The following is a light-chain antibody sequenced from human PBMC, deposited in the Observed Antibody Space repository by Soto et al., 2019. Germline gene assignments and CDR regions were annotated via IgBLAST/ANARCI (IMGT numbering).Light chain of an antibody. V-gene: IGLV1-47*02. CDR2: SNN. J-gene: IGLJ3*02. CDR1: SSNIGSDS. CDR3: ATWDDTLSGPV. Sequence: QLVLTQPPSASGTPGQRVTISCSGSSSNIGSDSVYWYQHLPGTAPKLLIYSNNQRPSGVPDRFSGSKSATSASLAISGLRSEDEGDYYCATWDDTLSGPVFGGGTKVTVL.